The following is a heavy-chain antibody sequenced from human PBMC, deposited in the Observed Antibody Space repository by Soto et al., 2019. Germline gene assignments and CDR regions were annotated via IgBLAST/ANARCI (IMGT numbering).Heavy chain of an antibody. D-gene: IGHD2-15*01. CDR2: ISSSSSYI. Sequence: GGSLRLSCAASGFTFSSYSMNWVRQAPGKGLEWVSSISSSSSYIYYADSVKGRFTISRDNAKNSLYLQMNSLRAEDKAVYYCARGGVVVAAIDKDYWGQGTLVTVSS. J-gene: IGHJ4*02. V-gene: IGHV3-21*01. CDR3: ARGGVVVAAIDKDY. CDR1: GFTFSSYS.